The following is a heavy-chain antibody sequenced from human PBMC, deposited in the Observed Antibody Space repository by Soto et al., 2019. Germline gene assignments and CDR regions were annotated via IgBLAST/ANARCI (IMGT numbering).Heavy chain of an antibody. CDR2: INSDGSST. Sequence: EVQLVESGGGLVQPGGSLRLSCAASGFTFSSYWMHWVRQAPGKGLVWVSRINSDGSSTSYADSVKGRFTISRDNAKNTLYLRMNSLRAEDTAVDYCARAMVIAAAGVYYYYGMDVWGQGTTVTVSS. CDR3: ARAMVIAAAGVYYYYGMDV. CDR1: GFTFSSYW. D-gene: IGHD6-13*01. V-gene: IGHV3-74*01. J-gene: IGHJ6*02.